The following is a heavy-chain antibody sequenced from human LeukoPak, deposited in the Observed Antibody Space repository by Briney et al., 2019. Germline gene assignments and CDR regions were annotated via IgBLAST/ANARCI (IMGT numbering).Heavy chain of an antibody. J-gene: IGHJ5*02. D-gene: IGHD6-19*01. CDR2: ITAYNGNT. CDR1: GYTFTSYG. CDR3: ARDAYGSGWYWVNWFDP. V-gene: IGHV1-18*01. Sequence: ASVKVSCKASGYTFTSYGISWVRQAPGQGLEWMGCITAYNGNTNYAQKLQGRVTMTTDTSTSTAYMELRSLRSDDTAVYYCARDAYGSGWYWVNWFDPWGQGTLVTVSS.